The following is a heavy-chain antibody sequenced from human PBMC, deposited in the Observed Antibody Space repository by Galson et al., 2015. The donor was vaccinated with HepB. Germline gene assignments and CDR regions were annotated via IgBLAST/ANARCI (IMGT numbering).Heavy chain of an antibody. Sequence: PALVKPTQTLKLTCTFSGFSLRTSGMCVSWIRQPPGKALEWLALIDWDDDNYYTTSLKTRLTISKDTSKNQVVLTMTNMDPVDTATYYCARIRVRYSGYEEFDYWGQGTLVTVSS. J-gene: IGHJ4*02. V-gene: IGHV2-70*01. CDR3: ARIRVRYSGYEEFDY. D-gene: IGHD5-12*01. CDR2: IDWDDDN. CDR1: GFSLRTSGMC.